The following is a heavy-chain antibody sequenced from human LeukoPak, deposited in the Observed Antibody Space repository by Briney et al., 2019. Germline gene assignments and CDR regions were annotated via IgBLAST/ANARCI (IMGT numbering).Heavy chain of an antibody. J-gene: IGHJ4*02. V-gene: IGHV3-30*04. CDR1: GFTFSSYA. D-gene: IGHD2-2*02. CDR3: ARGWGYCSGTSCYIDY. CDR2: ISYDGSRK. Sequence: GGSLRLSCAASGFTFSSYAMSWVRQAPGEGLEWVAIISYDGSRKYYADSVKGRFTISRDNSQNKMFLQMNSLRSEDTAVYYCARGWGYCSGTSCYIDYWGQGTLVTVSS.